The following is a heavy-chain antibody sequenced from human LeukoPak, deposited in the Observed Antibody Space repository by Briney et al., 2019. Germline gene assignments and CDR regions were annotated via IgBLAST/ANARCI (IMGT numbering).Heavy chain of an antibody. D-gene: IGHD4-17*01. CDR3: AKDIRGATVTDYGMDV. CDR2: ISWNSASI. CDR1: GFSFDDYV. V-gene: IGHV3-9*01. Sequence: PGRSLRLSCAASGFSFDDYVMHWVRQVPGKGLEWVSGISWNSASIGYADSVKGRFTTSRDNAKNFLYLQMNSLRVEDTALYYCAKDIRGATVTDYGMDVWGQGTTVTVSS. J-gene: IGHJ6*02.